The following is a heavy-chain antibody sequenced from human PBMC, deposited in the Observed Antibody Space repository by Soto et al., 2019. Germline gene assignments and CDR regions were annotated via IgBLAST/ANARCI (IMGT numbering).Heavy chain of an antibody. Sequence: AAVKFSCKVSGYTLTELSMHWVRQAPGKGLEWMGGFDPEDGETIYAQKFQGRVTMTEDTSTDAAYMELSSLRSEDTAVYYCATRRDGLDATVFDYWGQGTLVTVSS. CDR3: ATRRDGLDATVFDY. J-gene: IGHJ4*02. CDR2: FDPEDGET. V-gene: IGHV1-24*01. D-gene: IGHD2-2*03. CDR1: GYTLTELS.